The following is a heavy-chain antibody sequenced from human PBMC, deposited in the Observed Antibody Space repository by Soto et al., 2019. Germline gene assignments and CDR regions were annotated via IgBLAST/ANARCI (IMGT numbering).Heavy chain of an antibody. V-gene: IGHV3-33*01. CDR3: VRWGGSMSAGYYIDY. D-gene: IGHD3-16*01. J-gene: IGHJ4*02. CDR1: GFIFSNNG. Sequence: QVQLVESGGGMVQPGRSLRLSCAASGFIFSNNGFHWVRQAPGKGLEWVSLTSHDGRDNHYADSVKGRFTISRDNAKNPVFLQMNRLRVEDTAVYFCVRWGGSMSAGYYIDYWGQGTLVTVSS. CDR2: TSHDGRDN.